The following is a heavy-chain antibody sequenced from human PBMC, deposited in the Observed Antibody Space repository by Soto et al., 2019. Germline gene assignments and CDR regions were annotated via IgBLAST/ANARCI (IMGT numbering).Heavy chain of an antibody. CDR2: IGANGGGT. J-gene: IGHJ3*01. V-gene: IGHV3-23*01. D-gene: IGHD4-17*01. CDR1: GFTFSSFF. CDR3: ARGPNGDYLGAFDF. Sequence: EVQLLEPGGGLVQPGGSLRLSCAASGFTFSSFFMSWVRQAPGKGLDWVSGIGANGGGTYYADSVKGRFILSRDNSKNTLYLQMNSLRAEAPAVYYCARGPNGDYLGAFDFWGQKTMVTVSS.